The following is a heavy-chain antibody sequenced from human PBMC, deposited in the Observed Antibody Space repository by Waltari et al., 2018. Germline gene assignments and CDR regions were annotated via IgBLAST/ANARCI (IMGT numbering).Heavy chain of an antibody. CDR3: ARVPLPWYLDY. J-gene: IGHJ4*02. CDR1: GFCCSTNW. V-gene: IGHV3-7*01. Sequence: EVQVVESGGGLVQPGGSLRLSGAASGFCCSTNWMTWVRRAPGKGLGWVANINQDGNGLHYVDSVRGRFTISRDNAKNSMFLQMNSLRAEDTAVYYCARVPLPWYLDYWGQGTLVTVSS. CDR2: INQDGNGL.